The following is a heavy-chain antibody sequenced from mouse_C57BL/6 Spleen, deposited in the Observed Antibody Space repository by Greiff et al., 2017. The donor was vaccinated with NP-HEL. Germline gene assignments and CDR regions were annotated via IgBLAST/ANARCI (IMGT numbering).Heavy chain of an antibody. J-gene: IGHJ2*01. V-gene: IGHV1-7*01. CDR2: INPSSGYT. Sequence: VQLQQSGAELAKPGASVKLSCKASGYTFTSYWMHWVKPRPGQGLEWIGYINPSSGYTKYNQKFKDKATLTADKSSSTAYMQLSSLQDEASAVYYCARSGYGSSYFDYWGQGTTLTVSS. CDR1: GYTFTSYW. CDR3: ARSGYGSSYFDY. D-gene: IGHD1-1*01.